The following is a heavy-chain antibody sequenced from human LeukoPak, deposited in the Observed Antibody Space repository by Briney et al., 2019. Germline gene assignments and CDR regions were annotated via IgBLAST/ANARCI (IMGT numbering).Heavy chain of an antibody. CDR2: IYYSGTT. Sequence: KPSETLSLTCTVSGGSISSSSYYWGWIRQPPGKGLEWIGSIYYSGTTYYNPSLKSRVTISVDTYKNQFSLKLSSVIAADTAVYYCATRDGLDAFDIWGQGTMVTVSS. V-gene: IGHV4-39*01. D-gene: IGHD5-24*01. CDR1: GGSISSSSYY. J-gene: IGHJ3*02. CDR3: ATRDGLDAFDI.